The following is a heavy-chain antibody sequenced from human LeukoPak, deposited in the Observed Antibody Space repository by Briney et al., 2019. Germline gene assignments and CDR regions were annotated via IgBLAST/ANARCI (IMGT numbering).Heavy chain of an antibody. CDR3: ARLQVADAFDI. CDR1: GFTVSSNY. J-gene: IGHJ3*02. D-gene: IGHD2-8*02. Sequence: GGSLRLPCAASGFTVSSNYMSWVRQAPGKGLEWVSVIYSSGATYYADSVKGRFTISRDNSKNTLYLQVNSLRAEDTAVYYCARLQVADAFDIWGQGTMVTVSS. CDR2: IYSSGAT. V-gene: IGHV3-66*02.